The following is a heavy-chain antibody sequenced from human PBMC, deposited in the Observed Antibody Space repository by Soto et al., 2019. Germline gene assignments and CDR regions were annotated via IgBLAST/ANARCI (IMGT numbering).Heavy chain of an antibody. Sequence: QVQLVQSAAEVKKPGASVKVSCKASGYTLTNYAISWVRQAPGQGPEWMGWINTYNGNSNYAQKFQARVTMTTDTSTKRGYMELRSLTSDDTAVYYCARDCTGGSCFCIYWGQGTLVTVSS. J-gene: IGHJ4*02. CDR2: INTYNGNS. D-gene: IGHD2-15*01. CDR3: ARDCTGGSCFCIY. CDR1: GYTLTNYA. V-gene: IGHV1-18*01.